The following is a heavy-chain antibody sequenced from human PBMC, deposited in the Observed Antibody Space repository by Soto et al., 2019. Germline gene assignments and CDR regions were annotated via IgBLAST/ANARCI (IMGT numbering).Heavy chain of an antibody. CDR2: ISFDGDTK. J-gene: IGHJ4*02. D-gene: IGHD3-22*01. V-gene: IGHV3-30*18. CDR3: AKDSTHYYNTLPQAYFDS. Sequence: PGGSLRLSCAASGFPFYNYGMSWVRQAPGKGLEWVALISFDGDTKLYADSVKGRFTISRDNSKNTLFLQMNGLRVEDTAVYSCAKDSTHYYNTLPQAYFDSWGQGTPVTVSS. CDR1: GFPFYNYG.